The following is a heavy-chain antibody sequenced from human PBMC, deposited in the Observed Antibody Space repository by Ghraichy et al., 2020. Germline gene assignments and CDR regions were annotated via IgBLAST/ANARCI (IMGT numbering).Heavy chain of an antibody. CDR3: VYSPQRFWSGQQG. CDR1: GFSLTTNEVG. V-gene: IGHV2-5*01. CDR2: IYWNGDT. Sequence: SGPTLVKPTQTLTVTCACSGFSLTTNEVGVGWIRQPPGKALEWLGLIYWNGDTRSSPSLKTRLTISKVTSANRVVLIMTNIDPADTATYYCVYSPQRFWSGQQGWGQGTLVTVSS. J-gene: IGHJ4*02. D-gene: IGHD3-3*01.